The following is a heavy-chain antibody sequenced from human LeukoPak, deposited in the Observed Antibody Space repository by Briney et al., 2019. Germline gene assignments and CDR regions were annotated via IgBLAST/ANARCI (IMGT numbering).Heavy chain of an antibody. CDR1: GGTFSNYA. D-gene: IGHD3-9*01. CDR2: IVPIFDTA. CDR3: ARDLLGSHTSYSSGAWDY. Sequence: GASVKVSCKASGGTFSNYAISWVRLAPGQGLEWMGGIVPIFDTADYAQKFQGRLTITADDSTSTAYMELSSLRAEDTAVYYCARDLLGSHTSYSSGAWDYWGQGTLVTVSS. V-gene: IGHV1-69*13. J-gene: IGHJ4*02.